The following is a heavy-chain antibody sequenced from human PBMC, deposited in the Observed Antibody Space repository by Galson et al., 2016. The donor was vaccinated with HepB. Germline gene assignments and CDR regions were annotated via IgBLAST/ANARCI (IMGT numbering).Heavy chain of an antibody. CDR3: ARRAELALGDFWFFFGMDV. CDR2: ISANGEAA. Sequence: SLRLSCAASGFAFSSYDMNWVRQAPGKGLEWVSIISANGEAAYYTDSVKGRFTISRDNSKNTLFRQMGSLRAEDTAVYYCARRAELALGDFWFFFGMDVWGQGTTVTVSS. D-gene: IGHD3-3*01. J-gene: IGHJ6*02. CDR1: GFAFSSYD. V-gene: IGHV3-23*01.